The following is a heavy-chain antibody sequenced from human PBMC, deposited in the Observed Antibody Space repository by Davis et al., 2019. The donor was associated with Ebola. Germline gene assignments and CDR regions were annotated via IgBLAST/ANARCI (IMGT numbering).Heavy chain of an antibody. CDR2: IYHSGST. CDR1: GGSISSSNW. V-gene: IGHV4-4*02. CDR3: ARQESQLHRYYFDS. D-gene: IGHD4-23*01. J-gene: IGHJ4*02. Sequence: SETLSLTCAVSGGSISSSNWWSWVRQPPGKGLEWIGDIYHSGSTNYNPSLKSRVTISVDKSKNQFSLKLSSVTAADTAVYYCARQESQLHRYYFDSWGQGTLVTVSS.